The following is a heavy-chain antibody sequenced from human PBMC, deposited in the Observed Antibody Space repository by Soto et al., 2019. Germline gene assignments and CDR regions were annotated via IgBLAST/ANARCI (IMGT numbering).Heavy chain of an antibody. CDR2: IKSKTDGGQT. CDR3: TTFTVSSWPHVDY. J-gene: IGHJ4*02. D-gene: IGHD6-13*01. CDR1: GFTFSNAW. V-gene: IGHV3-15*07. Sequence: EVQLVESGGGLVKPGGSLRLSCAASGFTFSNAWMNWVGQAPGKGLDWVGGIKSKTDGGQTDYAAPVKGRFTISRDDSKNTLYLQMNSLKTEDTAVYYCTTFTVSSWPHVDYWGQGTLVTVSS.